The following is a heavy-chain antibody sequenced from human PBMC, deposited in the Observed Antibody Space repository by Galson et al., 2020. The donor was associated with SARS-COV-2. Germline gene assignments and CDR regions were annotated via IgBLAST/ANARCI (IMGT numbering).Heavy chain of an antibody. CDR1: GYTFTSYD. CDR3: ARSGVVATAGTLLPYYYYMHV. V-gene: IGHV1-8*01. CDR2: MNPNSGNT. D-gene: IGHD6-13*01. J-gene: IGHJ6*03. Sequence: ASVKVSCKASGYTFTSYDINWVRQATGQGLEWMGWMNPNSGNTGYAQNFQGRVTMTRNTSISTAYMELSSLRTEDTAVYYCARSGVVATAGTLLPYYYYMHVWGKGTTVTVSS.